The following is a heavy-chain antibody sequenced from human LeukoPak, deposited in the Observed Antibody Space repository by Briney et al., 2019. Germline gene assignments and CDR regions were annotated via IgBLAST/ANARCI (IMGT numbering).Heavy chain of an antibody. V-gene: IGHV1-69*04. CDR2: IIPILGIA. J-gene: IGHJ4*02. D-gene: IGHD6-13*01. Sequence: SVKVSCKASGGTFSSYAISWVRQAPGQGLEWMGRIIPILGIANYAQKFQGRVTITADKSTSTAYMELNSLRSEDTAVYYCAREQDSTSALTLDYWGQGTLVTVSS. CDR3: AREQDSTSALTLDY. CDR1: GGTFSSYA.